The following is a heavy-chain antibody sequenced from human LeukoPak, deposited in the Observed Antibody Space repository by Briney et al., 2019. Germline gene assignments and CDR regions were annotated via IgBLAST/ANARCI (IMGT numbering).Heavy chain of an antibody. CDR3: ARLKDYYGSERFDY. V-gene: IGHV5-51*01. Sequence: AASVKVSCKGSGYTFTSYWIGWVRQMPGKGLEWMGIIYPGDADTRYSPSFQGQVTISADKSISTAYLQWSSLKASDTAMYYRARLKDYYGSERFDYWGQGTLVTVSS. J-gene: IGHJ4*02. CDR2: IYPGDADT. CDR1: GYTFTSYW. D-gene: IGHD3-10*01.